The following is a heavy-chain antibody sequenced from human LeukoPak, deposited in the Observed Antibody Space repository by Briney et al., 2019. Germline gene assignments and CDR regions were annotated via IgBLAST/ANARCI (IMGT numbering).Heavy chain of an antibody. CDR3: ARVSSSGWYGVIRFDP. D-gene: IGHD6-19*01. Sequence: ASVKVSCKASGYTFTSYAMNWVRQAPGQGLEWMGWINTNTGNPTYAQGFTGRFVFSLDTSVSTAYLQISSLKAEDTAVYYCARVSSSGWYGVIRFDPWGQGTLVTVSS. J-gene: IGHJ5*02. CDR1: GYTFTSYA. V-gene: IGHV7-4-1*02. CDR2: INTNTGNP.